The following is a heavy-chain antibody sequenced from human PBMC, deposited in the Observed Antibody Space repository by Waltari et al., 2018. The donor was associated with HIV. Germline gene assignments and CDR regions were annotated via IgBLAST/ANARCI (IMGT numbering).Heavy chain of an antibody. V-gene: IGHV1-8*01. CDR2: MNPNSANT. CDR3: ARNGVRGDRYFDY. J-gene: IGHJ4*02. D-gene: IGHD3-16*01. CDR1: GYTFTSYD. Sequence: QVQLVQSGAEVKKPGASVKASCKASGYTFTSYDIDWVRTAPGQGVEWMGWMNPNSANTGYAQSFQGRVTMTRNTSIGTAYMELSSLRSEDTAVYYCARNGVRGDRYFDYWGQGTLVTVSS.